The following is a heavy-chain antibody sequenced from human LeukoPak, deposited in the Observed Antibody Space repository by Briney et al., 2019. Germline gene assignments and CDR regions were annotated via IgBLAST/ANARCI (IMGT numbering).Heavy chain of an antibody. CDR3: SLEGSSWYRYFQH. Sequence: PGGSLRLSCAASGFTFSIYWMSWVRRAPGKGLEGVANIKQDGSEKYYVDSVKGRFTISRDNAKNSLYLQMNSLRAEDTAVYYSSLEGSSWYRYFQHWGQGTLVTVSS. CDR2: IKQDGSEK. CDR1: GFTFSIYW. V-gene: IGHV3-7*05. D-gene: IGHD6-13*01. J-gene: IGHJ1*01.